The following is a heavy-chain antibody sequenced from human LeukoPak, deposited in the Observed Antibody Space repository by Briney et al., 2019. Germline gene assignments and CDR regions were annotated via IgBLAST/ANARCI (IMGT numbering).Heavy chain of an antibody. Sequence: SQTLSLTCTVSSDSISRGDYYWTWIRQSPGKGLEWIGYIYNSGSAYCSPSLRSRLTISVDTSKNQFSLQLNSVTAADTAVYFCARGVYGNYVLDSWGQGTLVTVSS. CDR1: SDSISRGDYY. D-gene: IGHD4-17*01. J-gene: IGHJ4*02. CDR2: IYNSGSA. V-gene: IGHV4-30-4*08. CDR3: ARGVYGNYVLDS.